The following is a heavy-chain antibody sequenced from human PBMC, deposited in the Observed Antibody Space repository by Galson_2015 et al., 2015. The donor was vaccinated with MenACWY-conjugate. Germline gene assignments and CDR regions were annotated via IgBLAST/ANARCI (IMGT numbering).Heavy chain of an antibody. CDR3: AKVVTATKQPSYYYYYGMDV. J-gene: IGHJ6*02. CDR2: ISGSGGST. CDR1: GFTFSSYA. Sequence: SLRLSCAASGFTFSSYAMSWVRQAPGKGLEWVSAISGSGGSTYYADSVKGRFTISRDNSKNTLYLQMNSLRAEDTAVYYCAKVVTATKQPSYYYYYGMDVWGQGTTVTVSS. V-gene: IGHV3-23*01. D-gene: IGHD2-21*02.